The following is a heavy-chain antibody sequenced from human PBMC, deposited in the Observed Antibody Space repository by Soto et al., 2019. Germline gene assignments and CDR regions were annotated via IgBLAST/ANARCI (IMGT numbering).Heavy chain of an antibody. CDR1: GGPFSGYY. Sequence: QVQLQKWGAGLLKPSETLSLTCAVYGGPFSGYYWSWIRQPPGKGLEWIGEIIHSGTTNYNPSLKSRVTMSVDTSKNQFSLKLSSVTAADTAVYYCARKRVATFYYNMDVWGQGTTVTVSS. D-gene: IGHD5-12*01. V-gene: IGHV4-34*12. J-gene: IGHJ6*03. CDR3: ARKRVATFYYNMDV. CDR2: IIHSGTT.